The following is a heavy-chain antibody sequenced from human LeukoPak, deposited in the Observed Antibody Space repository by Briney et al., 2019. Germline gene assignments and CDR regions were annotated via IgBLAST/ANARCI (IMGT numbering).Heavy chain of an antibody. CDR2: IGGSGAKT. CDR3: AKTDTQGSYYYYYYMDV. Sequence: PGGSLRLSCAASGFTFSNYAISWVRQAPGKGLDWVSTIGGSGAKTFYADSVKGRFTISRDNSQNTVHLQMNALGAEDTAVYYCAKTDTQGSYYYYYYMDVWGKGTTVTVSS. D-gene: IGHD2-2*02. CDR1: GFTFSNYA. V-gene: IGHV3-23*01. J-gene: IGHJ6*03.